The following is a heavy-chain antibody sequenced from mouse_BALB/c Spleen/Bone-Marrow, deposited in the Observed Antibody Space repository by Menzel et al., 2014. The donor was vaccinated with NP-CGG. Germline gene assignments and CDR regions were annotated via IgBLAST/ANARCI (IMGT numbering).Heavy chain of an antibody. D-gene: IGHD2-2*01. J-gene: IGHJ2*01. CDR3: ASYVYGYYFDY. V-gene: IGHV14-3*02. Sequence: EVKLVESGAELVKPGASVKLSCTASGFNVKDTYIHWVKQRPEQGLEWIGRIDPANGNTKYDPKSQGKATITADTSSNTAYLQLSSLTSEDTAVYYCASYVYGYYFDYWGQGTTLTVSS. CDR2: IDPANGNT. CDR1: GFNVKDTY.